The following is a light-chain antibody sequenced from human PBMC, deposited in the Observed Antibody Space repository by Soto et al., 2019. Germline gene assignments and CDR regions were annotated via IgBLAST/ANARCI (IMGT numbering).Light chain of an antibody. CDR3: QQYVTSPWA. V-gene: IGKV3-20*01. Sequence: EIVLTQSPATLSLSPGERATLSCRASQSITRSLAWYQHKPGQAPRLLIYDASNRATGIPDRFSGSGSGTDFTLTISRLEPEDFAVYYCQQYVTSPWAFGQGTKVAIE. CDR2: DAS. J-gene: IGKJ1*01. CDR1: QSITRS.